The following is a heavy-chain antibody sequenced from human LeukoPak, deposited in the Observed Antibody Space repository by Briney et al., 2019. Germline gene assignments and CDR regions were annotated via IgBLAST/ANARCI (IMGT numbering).Heavy chain of an antibody. J-gene: IGHJ4*02. CDR3: ARGLRYYYDSSGYYTD. V-gene: IGHV4-34*01. CDR2: INHSGST. CDR1: GGSFSGYY. D-gene: IGHD3-22*01. Sequence: SETLSLTCAVYGGSFSGYYWSWIRQPPGKGLEWIGEINHSGSTNYNPSLKSRVTMSVDTSKNQFSLKLSSVTAADTAVYYCARGLRYYYDSSGYYTDWGQGTLVTVSS.